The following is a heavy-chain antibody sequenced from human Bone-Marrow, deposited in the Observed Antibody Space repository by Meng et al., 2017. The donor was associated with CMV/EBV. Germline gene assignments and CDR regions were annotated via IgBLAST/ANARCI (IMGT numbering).Heavy chain of an antibody. CDR3: ARQTHYSTQVY. CDR1: GYSVSSYYY. D-gene: IGHD6-13*01. CDR2: IYHSGST. V-gene: IGHV4-38-2*02. J-gene: IGHJ4*02. Sequence: SETLSLTCTVSGYSVSSYYYWGWIRQPPGKGLEWIGNIYHSGSTYYNPSLKSRVTISVDTSKNQFSLKLSSVTAADTAVYYCARQTHYSTQVYWGQGTLVTVSS.